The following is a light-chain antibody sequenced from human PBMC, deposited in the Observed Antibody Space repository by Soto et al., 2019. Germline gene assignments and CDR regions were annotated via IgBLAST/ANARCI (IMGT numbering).Light chain of an antibody. CDR3: QQYNGYSWT. J-gene: IGKJ1*01. V-gene: IGKV1-17*01. Sequence: QMTQSPSSLSASVGEKILITCRASRDVGSDVSWYQQKPGQAPKLLIYAASNLYTGVPSRFSGSGSGTEFSLTITSLQPDDSAMYYCQQYNGYSWTFGRGTKVDIK. CDR1: RDVGSD. CDR2: AAS.